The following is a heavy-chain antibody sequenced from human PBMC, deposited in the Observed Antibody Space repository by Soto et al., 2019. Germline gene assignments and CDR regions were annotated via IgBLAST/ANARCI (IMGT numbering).Heavy chain of an antibody. CDR1: GFTFSSYD. CDR3: ARGSRYDSSGYYYFDY. Sequence: GGSLRLSCAASGFTFSSYDMRWVRQATGKGLEWVSAIGTAGDPYYPGSVKGRFTISRENAKNSLYLQMNSLRAGDTAVYYCARGSRYDSSGYYYFDYWGQGTLVTVSS. CDR2: IGTAGDP. J-gene: IGHJ4*02. D-gene: IGHD3-22*01. V-gene: IGHV3-13*05.